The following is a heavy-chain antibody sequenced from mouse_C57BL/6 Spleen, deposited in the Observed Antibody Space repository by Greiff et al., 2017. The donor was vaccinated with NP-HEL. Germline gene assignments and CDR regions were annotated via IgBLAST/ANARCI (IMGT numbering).Heavy chain of an antibody. CDR3: ARIYYDYDGPFDY. V-gene: IGHV5-17*01. Sequence: EVHLVESGGGLVKPGGSLKLSCAASGFTFSDYGMHWVRQAPEKGLEWVAYISSGSSTIYYADTVKGRFTISRDNAKNTLFLQMTSLRSEDTAMYYCARIYYDYDGPFDYWGQGTTLTVSS. D-gene: IGHD2-4*01. CDR1: GFTFSDYG. CDR2: ISSGSSTI. J-gene: IGHJ2*01.